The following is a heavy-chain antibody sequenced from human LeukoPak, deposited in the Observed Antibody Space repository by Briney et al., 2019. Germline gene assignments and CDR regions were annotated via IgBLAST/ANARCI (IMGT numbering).Heavy chain of an antibody. V-gene: IGHV3-53*01. J-gene: IGHJ4*02. CDR1: GFTFSSYA. CDR3: ARWYCSSTNCYYDY. CDR2: MYNDGRT. D-gene: IGHD2-2*01. Sequence: GGSLRLSCAASGFTFSSYAMSWVRQAPGKGLEWVSFMYNDGRTQHTDSVKGRFTISRDNSKNTLYLQMNSLRAEDTAVYYCARWYCSSTNCYYDYWGQGTLVTVSS.